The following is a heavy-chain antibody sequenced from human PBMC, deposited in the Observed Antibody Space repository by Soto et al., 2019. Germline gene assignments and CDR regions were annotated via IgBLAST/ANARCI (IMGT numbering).Heavy chain of an antibody. V-gene: IGHV1-69*01. D-gene: IGHD3-22*01. CDR3: ARGAADYYDSRGPFDY. Sequence: QVQLVQSGADVKKPGSSVKVSCKASGGTFSSYAISWVRQAPGQGLEWMGGIIPIFGTANYAQKFQGRVTITADESTSTAYMELSSLRSEDTAVYYCARGAADYYDSRGPFDYWGQGTLVTVSS. CDR2: IIPIFGTA. CDR1: GGTFSSYA. J-gene: IGHJ4*02.